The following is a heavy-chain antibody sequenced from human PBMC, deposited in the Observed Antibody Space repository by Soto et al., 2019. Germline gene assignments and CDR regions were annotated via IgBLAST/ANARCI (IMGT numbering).Heavy chain of an antibody. V-gene: IGHV1-3*01. Sequence: QVQLVQSGAEVKKPGASVKISCKASGYTFTRYTMNWVRQAPGQRLEWMRWINPDKGNTKSSQKFQDRVIITRDTSASTAYVDRSSLRSEGTAVYYCARCIATGQLDPWGKGTLVTVSS. CDR3: ARCIATGQLDP. CDR1: GYTFTRYT. J-gene: IGHJ5*02. CDR2: INPDKGNT. D-gene: IGHD2-15*01.